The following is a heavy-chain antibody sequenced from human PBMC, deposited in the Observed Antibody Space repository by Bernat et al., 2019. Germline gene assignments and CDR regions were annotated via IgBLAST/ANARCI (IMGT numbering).Heavy chain of an antibody. CDR1: GYTFTSYY. D-gene: IGHD5-18*01. CDR3: ARGLQRWLDGAMFKRGVGDAFGI. Sequence: QVQLVQSGAEVKKPGASVKVSCKASGYTFTSYYMHWVRQAPGQGLEWMGIINPSGGSTSYAQKFQGRVTMTRDTSTSTVYMELSSLRSEDTAVYCCARGLQRWLDGAMFKRGVGDAFGIWGQGTRVTVSS. V-gene: IGHV1-46*01. CDR2: INPSGGST. J-gene: IGHJ3*02.